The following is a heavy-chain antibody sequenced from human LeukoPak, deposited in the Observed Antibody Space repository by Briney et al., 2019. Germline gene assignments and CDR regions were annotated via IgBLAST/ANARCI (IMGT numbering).Heavy chain of an antibody. CDR1: GFTFSTYW. J-gene: IGHJ4*02. V-gene: IGHV3-74*01. Sequence: GGSLRLSCAASGFTFSTYWMPWVRQAPGKGLVWVSRVKTDGSGTNYADSVKGRFTISRDNAKNMLFLQMDSLRAEDTAVYYCARLRVLAASTSGFDYWGQGTLVTVSS. CDR3: ARLRVLAASTSGFDY. D-gene: IGHD2-2*01. CDR2: VKTDGSGT.